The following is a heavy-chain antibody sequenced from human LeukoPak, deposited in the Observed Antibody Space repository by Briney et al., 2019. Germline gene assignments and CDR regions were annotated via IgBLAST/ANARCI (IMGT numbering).Heavy chain of an antibody. CDR2: IYTSGST. J-gene: IGHJ4*02. D-gene: IGHD2-2*01. V-gene: IGHV4-61*02. CDR3: ARADQYCSSTSCYSYYFDY. CDR1: GGSISSGSYY. Sequence: SQTLSLTCTVSGGSISSGSYYWRWIRQPAGKGLEWIGRIYTSGSTNYNPSLKSRVTISVDTSKNQFSLKLSSVTAADTAVYYCARADQYCSSTSCYSYYFDYWGQGTLVTVSS.